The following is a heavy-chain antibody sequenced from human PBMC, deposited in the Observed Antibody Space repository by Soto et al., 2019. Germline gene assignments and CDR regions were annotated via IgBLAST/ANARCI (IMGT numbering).Heavy chain of an antibody. CDR1: GFTFSSYS. J-gene: IGHJ6*03. V-gene: IGHV3-48*01. CDR2: ISSSSSTI. D-gene: IGHD5-18*01. Sequence: GGSLRLSCAASGFTFSSYSMNWVRQAPGKGLEWVSYISSSSSTIYYADSVKGRFTISRDNAKNSLYLQMNSLRAEDTAVYYCARGGTAMAAYYYYYMDVWGKGTTVTVSS. CDR3: ARGGTAMAAYYYYYMDV.